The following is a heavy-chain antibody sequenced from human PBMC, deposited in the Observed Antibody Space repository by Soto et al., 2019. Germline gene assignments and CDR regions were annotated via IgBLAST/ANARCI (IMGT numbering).Heavy chain of an antibody. D-gene: IGHD2-21*01. CDR1: GGSISSSSYY. CDR3: ARYYCGGDCYTNWFDP. V-gene: IGHV4-39*07. J-gene: IGHJ5*02. Sequence: SETLSLTCTVSGGSISSSSYYWGWIRQPPGKGLEWIGSIYYSGSTYYNPSLKSRVTISVDKSKNQFSLKLSSVTAADTAVYYCARYYCGGDCYTNWFDPWVPETLLVTVSS. CDR2: IYYSGST.